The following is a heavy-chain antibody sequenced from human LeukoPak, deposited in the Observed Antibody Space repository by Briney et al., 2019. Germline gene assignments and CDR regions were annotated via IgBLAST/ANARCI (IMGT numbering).Heavy chain of an antibody. J-gene: IGHJ3*02. CDR1: GFIFNTYN. Sequence: PGGSLRLSCAAAGFIFNTYNMNWVRQAPGKGLEWVAVIWFDGSKKYYAASVKDRFTISRDNSKNTLYLEMDSLRAEDTAVYYCARVPYSSGRYFPPDIWGQGTMVTVSS. D-gene: IGHD6-19*01. CDR2: IWFDGSKK. V-gene: IGHV3-33*08. CDR3: ARVPYSSGRYFPPDI.